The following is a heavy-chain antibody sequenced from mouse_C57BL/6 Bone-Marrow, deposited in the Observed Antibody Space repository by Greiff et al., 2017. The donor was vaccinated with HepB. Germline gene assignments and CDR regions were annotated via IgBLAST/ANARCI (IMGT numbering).Heavy chain of an antibody. CDR2: IHPNSGST. V-gene: IGHV1-64*01. CDR3: ARLGYYGSSYVRNFDY. CDR1: GYTFTSYW. D-gene: IGHD1-1*01. J-gene: IGHJ2*01. Sequence: VKLQQPGAELVKPGASVKLSCKASGYTFTSYWMHWVKQRPGQGLEWIGMIHPNSGSTNYNEKFKSKATLTVDKSSSTAYMQLSSLTSEDSAVYYCARLGYYGSSYVRNFDYWGQGTTLTVSS.